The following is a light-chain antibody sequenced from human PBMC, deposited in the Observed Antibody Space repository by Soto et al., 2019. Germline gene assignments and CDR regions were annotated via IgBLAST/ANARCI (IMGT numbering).Light chain of an antibody. V-gene: IGKV1-6*01. Sequence: TQMTQSPLSLSASVGEKIIITCRASRDVGSDVSWYQQKPGQAPKLVIYAASNLYTGVPSRFSGRRSGTEFTLTISSLQPEDFAVYYCQQRSNWPRTFGQGTKVDIK. J-gene: IGKJ1*01. CDR1: RDVGSD. CDR2: AAS. CDR3: QQRSNWPRT.